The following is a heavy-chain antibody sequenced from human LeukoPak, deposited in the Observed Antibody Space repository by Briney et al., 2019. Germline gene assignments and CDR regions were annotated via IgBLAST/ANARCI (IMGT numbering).Heavy chain of an antibody. V-gene: IGHV3-30*04. J-gene: IGHJ5*02. CDR2: ISYDGRNK. D-gene: IGHD4/OR15-4a*01. Sequence: PGRSLRLSCAASGFTFSNYAMHWVLQAPGKGLEWVAVISYDGRNKYYADSVKGRFTISRHNSKNTLYLQMNSLRVQDTAVYYCARDDFGFDPWGQGTLVTVSS. CDR1: GFTFSNYA. CDR3: ARDDFGFDP.